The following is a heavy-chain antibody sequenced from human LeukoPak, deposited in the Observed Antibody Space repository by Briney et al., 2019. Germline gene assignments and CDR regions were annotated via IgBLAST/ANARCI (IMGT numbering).Heavy chain of an antibody. Sequence: GGSLRLSCAASGFTFNNYAMTWVRQASGKGLEWVSAISRSGGSTYYADSVKGRFTISKDNSKTTLYLQMNSLRAEDTAVYYCAKEGDYYNSIVPNYWGQGTLVTVSS. V-gene: IGHV3-23*01. CDR1: GFTFNNYA. J-gene: IGHJ4*02. D-gene: IGHD3-22*01. CDR3: AKEGDYYNSIVPNY. CDR2: ISRSGGST.